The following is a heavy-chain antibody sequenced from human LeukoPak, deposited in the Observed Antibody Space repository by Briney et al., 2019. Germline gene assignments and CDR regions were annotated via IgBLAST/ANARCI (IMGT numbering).Heavy chain of an antibody. CDR3: ARVYRGHCSSTSCYPGDWFDP. CDR2: IYYSGST. Sequence: SETLSLTCTVSGGSISSYYWSWIRQPPGKGLEWIGYIYYSGSTNYNPSLKRRVTISVDTSKNQFSLKLSSVTAADTAVYYCARVYRGHCSSTSCYPGDWFDPWGQGTLVTVSS. J-gene: IGHJ5*02. V-gene: IGHV4-59*08. CDR1: GGSISSYY. D-gene: IGHD2-2*01.